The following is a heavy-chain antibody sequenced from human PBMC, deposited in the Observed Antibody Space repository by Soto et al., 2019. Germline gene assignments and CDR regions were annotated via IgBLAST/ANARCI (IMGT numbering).Heavy chain of an antibody. V-gene: IGHV1-18*01. J-gene: IGHJ4*02. CDR2: ISAYNGNT. CDR3: ARDLDGSGSYYTDY. Sequence: VQLVQSGAEVKKPGASVKVSCKASGYMFVTYGINWVRQAPGQGLEWMGWISAYNGNTKYAQNLQGRVTMTTDASTSTAYMEMRSLRSDDTAVYYCARDLDGSGSYYTDYWGPGTLVTVSS. CDR1: GYMFVTYG. D-gene: IGHD3-10*01.